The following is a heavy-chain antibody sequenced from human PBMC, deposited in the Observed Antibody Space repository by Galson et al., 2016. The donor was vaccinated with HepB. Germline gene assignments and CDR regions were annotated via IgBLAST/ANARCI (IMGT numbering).Heavy chain of an antibody. Sequence: SLRLSCAASGFAFSGSAMHWVRQASGRGLEWLGRIQTSTMGYETAYAASVQGMFTISRYDSRNTAYLQIDSLTIEDTAVYYCLAINYGDTGLGYWGQGTMVTVSS. CDR1: GFAFSGSA. CDR3: LAINYGDTGLGY. D-gene: IGHD4-17*01. V-gene: IGHV3-73*01. CDR2: IQTSTMGYET. J-gene: IGHJ4*02.